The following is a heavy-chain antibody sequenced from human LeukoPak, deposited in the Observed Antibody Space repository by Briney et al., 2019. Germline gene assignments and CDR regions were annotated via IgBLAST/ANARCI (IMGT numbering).Heavy chain of an antibody. J-gene: IGHJ6*03. CDR1: GFTFSSYA. CDR3: ARFWSANYMDV. Sequence: GGSLRLSCAASGFTFSSYAMHWVRQAPGKGLEWVAVISYDGSNKYYADSVKGRFTISRDNSKNTLYLQMNSLRAEDTAVYYCARFWSANYMDVWGKGTTVTVSS. V-gene: IGHV3-30-3*01. D-gene: IGHD3-3*01. CDR2: ISYDGSNK.